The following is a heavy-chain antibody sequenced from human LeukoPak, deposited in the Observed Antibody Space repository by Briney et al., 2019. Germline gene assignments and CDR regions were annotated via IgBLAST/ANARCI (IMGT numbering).Heavy chain of an antibody. Sequence: SETLSLTCTVSGGSTSSYYWTWIRQSPGKGLEWIGYIDFSGTTNYNPSLKSRVTMSVDTSKNQFSLRLSSVTAADTAVYFCARVDSNNYYQTFHYWGQGTLVTVSS. CDR1: GGSTSSYY. J-gene: IGHJ4*02. CDR2: IDFSGTT. V-gene: IGHV4-59*01. D-gene: IGHD3-22*01. CDR3: ARVDSNNYYQTFHY.